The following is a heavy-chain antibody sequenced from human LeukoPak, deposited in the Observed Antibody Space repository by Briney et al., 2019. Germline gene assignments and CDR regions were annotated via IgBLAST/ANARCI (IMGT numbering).Heavy chain of an antibody. J-gene: IGHJ4*02. CDR1: GFTFSDYY. V-gene: IGHV3-11*04. Sequence: GGSLRLSCAASGFTFSDYYMSWIRQAPGKGLEWVSYISSSGSTIYYADSVKGRFTISRDNAKNSLFLQMNSLRDDDTAIYYCARGAYDVMSGPDYWGQGTLVTVSS. CDR3: ARGAYDVMSGPDY. D-gene: IGHD3-3*01. CDR2: ISSSGSTI.